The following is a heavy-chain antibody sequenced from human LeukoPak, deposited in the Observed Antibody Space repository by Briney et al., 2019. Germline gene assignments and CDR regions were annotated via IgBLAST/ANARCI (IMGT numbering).Heavy chain of an antibody. V-gene: IGHV4-39*07. Sequence: SETLSLTCAVSGGSISSSSYYWGWIRQPPGKGLEWIGSIYYSESTYYNPSLKSRVTISVDTSKNQFSLKLSSVTAADTAVYYCARVVTVDTAMVTYYYYYMDVWGKGTTVTVSS. D-gene: IGHD5-18*01. CDR2: IYYSEST. J-gene: IGHJ6*03. CDR1: GGSISSSSYY. CDR3: ARVVTVDTAMVTYYYYYMDV.